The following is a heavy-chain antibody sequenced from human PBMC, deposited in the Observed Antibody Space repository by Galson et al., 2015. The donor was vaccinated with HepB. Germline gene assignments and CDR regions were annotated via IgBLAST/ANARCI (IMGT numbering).Heavy chain of an antibody. D-gene: IGHD2-15*01. J-gene: IGHJ4*02. V-gene: IGHV1-18*01. CDR3: ARADDVVVAATLDY. CDR2: ISAYNGNT. Sequence: SVKVSCKASGYTFTSYGISWVRQAPGQGLEWMGWISAYNGNTNYAQKLQGRVTMTTDTSTSTAYMELRSLRSDDTAVYYCARADDVVVAATLDYWGQGTLVTVSS. CDR1: GYTFTSYG.